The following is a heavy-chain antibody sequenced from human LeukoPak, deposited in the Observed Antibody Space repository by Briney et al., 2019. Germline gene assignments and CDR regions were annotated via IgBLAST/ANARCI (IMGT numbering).Heavy chain of an antibody. CDR2: ISVNGGST. D-gene: IGHD3-10*01. CDR3: AKGGYYYGSGRSYYFDY. Sequence: GGSLRLSCAASGFTLSSYAMNWVRLAPGKGLEWVSGISVNGGSTYYADSVKGRFTISRDNSKNTLYLQMNSLRAEDTAIYYCAKGGYYYGSGRSYYFDYWGQGTLVTVSS. V-gene: IGHV3-23*01. J-gene: IGHJ4*02. CDR1: GFTLSSYA.